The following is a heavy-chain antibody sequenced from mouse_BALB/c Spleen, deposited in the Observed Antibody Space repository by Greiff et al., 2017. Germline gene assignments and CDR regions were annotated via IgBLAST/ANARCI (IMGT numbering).Heavy chain of an antibody. V-gene: IGHV1-69*02. J-gene: IGHJ3*01. Sequence: QVQLQQPGAELVKPGAPVKLSCKASGYTFTSYWMNWVKQRPGRGLEWIGRIDPSDSETHYNQKFKDKATLTVDKSSSTAYIQLSSLTSEDSAVYYCAQGGTARAPFAYWGQGTLVTVSA. CDR2: IDPSDSET. CDR1: GYTFTSYW. D-gene: IGHD3-2*01. CDR3: AQGGTARAPFAY.